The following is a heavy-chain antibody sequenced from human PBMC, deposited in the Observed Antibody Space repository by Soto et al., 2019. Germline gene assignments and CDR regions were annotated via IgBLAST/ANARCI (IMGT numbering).Heavy chain of an antibody. Sequence: SETLSLTCTVSGGSISSYYWSWIRQPPGKGLEWIGYIYYSGSTNYNPSLKSRVTISVDTSKNQFSLKLSSVTAADTAVYYCARGVAAAGRDDAFDIWGQGTMVTVS. J-gene: IGHJ3*02. CDR3: ARGVAAAGRDDAFDI. V-gene: IGHV4-59*01. CDR2: IYYSGST. D-gene: IGHD6-13*01. CDR1: GGSISSYY.